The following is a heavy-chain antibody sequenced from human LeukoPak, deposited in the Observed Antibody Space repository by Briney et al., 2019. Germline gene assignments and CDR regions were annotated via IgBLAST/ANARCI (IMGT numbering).Heavy chain of an antibody. CDR2: IRYDGSNK. CDR1: GFTFSSYG. CDR3: AKDNVGDDCSGGSCYSGYYYYYYMDV. V-gene: IGHV3-30*02. Sequence: PGGSLRLSCAASGFTFSSYGMHWVRQAPGKGLEWVAFIRYDGSNKYYADSAKGRFTISRDNSKNTLYLQMNSLRAEDTAVYYCAKDNVGDDCSGGSCYSGYYYYYYMDVWGKGTTVTVSS. D-gene: IGHD2-15*01. J-gene: IGHJ6*03.